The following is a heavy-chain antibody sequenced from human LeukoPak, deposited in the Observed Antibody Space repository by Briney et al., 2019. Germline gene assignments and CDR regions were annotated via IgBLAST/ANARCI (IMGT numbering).Heavy chain of an antibody. Sequence: GGSLKLSCAASGFTFSSYGMTWVRQAPGKGLEWVSSISRSGDSTYYADAVKGRFTISRDNSKNTLYLQMNSLRAEDTAVYFCAGPSSGYFDTWGQGTLVTVSS. D-gene: IGHD3-22*01. J-gene: IGHJ4*02. CDR3: AGPSSGYFDT. CDR2: ISRSGDST. CDR1: GFTFSSYG. V-gene: IGHV3-23*01.